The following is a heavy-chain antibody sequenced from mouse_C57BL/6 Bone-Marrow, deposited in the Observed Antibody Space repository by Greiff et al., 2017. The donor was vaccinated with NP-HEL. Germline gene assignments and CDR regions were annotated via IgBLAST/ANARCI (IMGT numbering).Heavy chain of an antibody. Sequence: DVQLQESGGGLVQPGESLKLSCESNEYEFPSHDMSWVRKTPEKRLELVAAINSDGGSTYYPDTMERRFIISRDNTKKTLYLQMSSLRSEDTALYYCARHVHYGSLYWYFDVWGTGTTVTVSS. J-gene: IGHJ1*03. CDR3: ARHVHYGSLYWYFDV. CDR2: INSDGGST. D-gene: IGHD1-1*01. V-gene: IGHV5-2*01. CDR1: EYEFPSHD.